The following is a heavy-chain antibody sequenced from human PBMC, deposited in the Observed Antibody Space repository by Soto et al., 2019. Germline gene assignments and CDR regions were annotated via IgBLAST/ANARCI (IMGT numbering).Heavy chain of an antibody. V-gene: IGHV4-38-2*01. Sequence: SETLSLTCAVSGYSINSAYYWGWVRQPPGKGLEWIGNIYHSGTTYYKPSLKSRVSISIHTSMSQFSLKLSSVTAADTAVYYCAGNCGESSTSFDCWGQGTLVTVSS. CDR2: IYHSGTT. J-gene: IGHJ4*02. CDR1: GYSINSAYY. D-gene: IGHD4-17*01. CDR3: AGNCGESSTSFDC.